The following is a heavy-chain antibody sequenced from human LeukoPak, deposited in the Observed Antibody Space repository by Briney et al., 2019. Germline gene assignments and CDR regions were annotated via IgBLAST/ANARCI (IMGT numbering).Heavy chain of an antibody. Sequence: SETLSLTCTVTSGSLGSYYWNWLRQPAGKGLEWIGHIYTSGSTNYNPSLKSRVTMSVDTSKNQFSLKRNSVTAADTAFYYCAREYSSSSGKALDYWGQGTLVTVSS. V-gene: IGHV4-4*07. CDR1: SGSLGSYY. CDR2: IYTSGST. CDR3: AREYSSSSGKALDY. D-gene: IGHD6-6*01. J-gene: IGHJ4*02.